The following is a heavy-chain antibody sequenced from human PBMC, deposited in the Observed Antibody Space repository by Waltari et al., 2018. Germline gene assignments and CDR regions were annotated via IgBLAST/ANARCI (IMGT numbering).Heavy chain of an antibody. Sequence: QVQLVQSGAEVKKPGASVKVSCKASGYTFTGYYIHWLRQAPGQGPERMGWIHPNSGVTYYTQKFQGRVTRTRDTSVSTAYMELSRLSSDDTAIYYCARPGTTTRPAYGLDVWGQGTTVTVSS. D-gene: IGHD6-6*01. CDR1: GYTFTGYY. CDR2: IHPNSGVT. CDR3: ARPGTTTRPAYGLDV. J-gene: IGHJ6*02. V-gene: IGHV1-2*02.